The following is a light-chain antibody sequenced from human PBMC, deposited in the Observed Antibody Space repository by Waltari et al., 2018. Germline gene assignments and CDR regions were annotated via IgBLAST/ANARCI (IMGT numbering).Light chain of an antibody. CDR2: GQY. CDR3: LSPETTVTRV. Sequence: SSELPQLPAVSVASGPTVRITCPGDGLRRYYASWYQQRPGQAPILILYGQYNRPSGIPDRFSGSTSGKTASLTITGAQAEDEADYYGLSPETTVTRVFGGGTRLTV. J-gene: IGLJ3*02. CDR1: GLRRYY. V-gene: IGLV3-19*01.